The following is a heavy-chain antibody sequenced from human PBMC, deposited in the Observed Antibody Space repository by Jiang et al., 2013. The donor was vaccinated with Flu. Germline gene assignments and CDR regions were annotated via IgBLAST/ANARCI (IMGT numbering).Heavy chain of an antibody. D-gene: IGHD3/OR15-3a*01. J-gene: IGHJ4*02. CDR3: AVVWTGYYSLDV. CDR2: ITADGGSS. Sequence: FPDYVMHWVRQVPGKGLEWVSFITADGGSSYYRDSVKGRFTISRDNARNSLYLQMHSLTSEDTALYYCAVVWTGYYSLDVWGQGTLLTVSS. V-gene: IGHV3-43*02. CDR1: FPDYV.